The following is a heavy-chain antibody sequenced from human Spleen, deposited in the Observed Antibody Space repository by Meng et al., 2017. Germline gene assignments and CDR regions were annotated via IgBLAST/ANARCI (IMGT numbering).Heavy chain of an antibody. V-gene: IGHV1-8*01. CDR2: MNPNSGNT. CDR3: ARCPSSVSGSSKTEFEY. CDR1: GYTFTSYD. J-gene: IGHJ4*02. D-gene: IGHD3-10*01. Sequence: ASVKVSCKASGYTFTSYDINWVRQATGQGLEWMGWMNPNSGNTGYAQKFQGRVTMTRNTSISTAYMELSSLRSEDTAVYYCARCPSSVSGSSKTEFEYWGQGTLVTVSS.